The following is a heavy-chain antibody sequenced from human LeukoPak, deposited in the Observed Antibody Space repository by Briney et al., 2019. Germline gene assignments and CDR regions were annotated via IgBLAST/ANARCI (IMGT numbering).Heavy chain of an antibody. J-gene: IGHJ3*02. Sequence: SETLSLTCTVSGGSISSSSYYWGWIRQPPGKGLEWIGSIYYSGSTYYNPSLKSRVTISVDTSKNQFSLKLSSVTAADTAVYYCARDPYYDTDAFDIWGQGTMVTVSS. D-gene: IGHD3-22*01. CDR2: IYYSGST. CDR3: ARDPYYDTDAFDI. V-gene: IGHV4-39*07. CDR1: GGSISSSSYY.